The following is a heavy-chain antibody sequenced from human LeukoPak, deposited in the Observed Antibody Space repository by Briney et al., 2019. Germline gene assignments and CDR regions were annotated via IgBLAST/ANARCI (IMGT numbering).Heavy chain of an antibody. D-gene: IGHD6-19*01. CDR2: MNPNSGNT. CDR1: GYTFTSYD. Sequence: ASSVTVSCKASGYTFTSYDINWVRPPTGQGLEWMGWMNPNSGNTGYAQKFQGRVTMTRNTAISAAYMELSSLRSEDTAVYYYATVGRVYSSGWYPIVYYYYYGMDVWGQGTTVTVSS. V-gene: IGHV1-8*01. CDR3: ATVGRVYSSGWYPIVYYYYYGMDV. J-gene: IGHJ6*02.